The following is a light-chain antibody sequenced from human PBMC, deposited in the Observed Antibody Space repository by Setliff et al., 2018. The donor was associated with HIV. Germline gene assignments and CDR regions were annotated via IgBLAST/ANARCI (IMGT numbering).Light chain of an antibody. CDR1: SSDVGGYNY. CDR2: EVN. J-gene: IGLJ3*02. CDR3: SSYTRDATVM. Sequence: QSVLTQPASVSGSPGQSITVSCTGTSSDVGGYNYVSWYQYHPGKAPKLMIYEVNSRPSGVYDRFSGSKSGNTASLTIPGLQAEDEGDYYCSSYTRDATVMFGGGTKVTVL. V-gene: IGLV2-14*01.